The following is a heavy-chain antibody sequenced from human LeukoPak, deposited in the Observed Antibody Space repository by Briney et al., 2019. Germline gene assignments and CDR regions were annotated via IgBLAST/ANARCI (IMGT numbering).Heavy chain of an antibody. D-gene: IGHD4-17*01. J-gene: IGHJ5*02. V-gene: IGHV3-7*01. CDR2: MKQDGSEK. Sequence: PGGSLRLSCAASGFTFSSYWMSWVRQAPGKGLEGVANMKQDGSEKYYVDSVKGRFTISRDNAKNSLYLQMNSLRAEDTAVFYCARAAYDYGDYRNWFDPWGQGTLVTVSS. CDR1: GFTFSSYW. CDR3: ARAAYDYGDYRNWFDP.